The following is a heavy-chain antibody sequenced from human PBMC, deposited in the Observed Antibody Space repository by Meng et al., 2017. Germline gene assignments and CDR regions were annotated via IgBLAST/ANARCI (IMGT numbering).Heavy chain of an antibody. D-gene: IGHD6-6*01. CDR2: IYSGGNT. J-gene: IGHJ3*02. CDR1: GFTVSSNY. Sequence: EVTRVETGGGLIQPGGSLRLCCAASGFTVSSNYMSWVRQAPGKGLEWVSVIYSGGNTYYAGSVKGRFTISRHNSKNTLYLQMNSLTVEDTAVYYCATSSDAFEIWGQGTMVTVSS. V-gene: IGHV3-53*05. CDR3: ATSSDAFEI.